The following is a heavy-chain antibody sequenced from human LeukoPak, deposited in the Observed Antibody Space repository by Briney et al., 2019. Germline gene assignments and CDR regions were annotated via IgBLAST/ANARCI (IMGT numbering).Heavy chain of an antibody. V-gene: IGHV4-59*12. CDR2: ISYSGST. D-gene: IGHD1-1*01. Sequence: SETLSLTCTVSGGSISGYYWSWIRQPPGKGLEWIGYISYSGSTYYNPSLKSRLTISVDTSKNQFSLKLSSVTAADTAVYYCARGDLEGAFDIWGQGTMVTVSS. J-gene: IGHJ3*02. CDR1: GGSISGYY. CDR3: ARGDLEGAFDI.